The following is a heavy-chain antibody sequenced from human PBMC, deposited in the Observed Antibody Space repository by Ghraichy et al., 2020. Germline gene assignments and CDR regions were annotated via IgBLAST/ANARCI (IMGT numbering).Heavy chain of an antibody. V-gene: IGHV3-33*01. Sequence: LSLTCAASGFTFSSYGMHWVRQAPGKGLEWVAVIWYDGSNKYYADSVKGRFTISRDNSKNTLYLQMNSLRAEDTAVYYCARERLRWPRVFDYWGQGTLVTVSS. CDR3: ARERLRWPRVFDY. CDR1: GFTFSSYG. CDR2: IWYDGSNK. D-gene: IGHD4-23*01. J-gene: IGHJ4*02.